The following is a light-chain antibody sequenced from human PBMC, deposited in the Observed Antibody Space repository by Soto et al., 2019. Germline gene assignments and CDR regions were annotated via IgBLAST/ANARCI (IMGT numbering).Light chain of an antibody. Sequence: EIALTQSPGTLSLSPGERATLSCRASQSILSRHLAWYQQKPGQAPRLVIFGASSRPGGIPDRFSGSGSGPDFTLTISRLEPEDFAVYSCQQYDKSPNTFGQGTKVEIK. CDR1: QSILSRH. J-gene: IGKJ2*01. CDR3: QQYDKSPNT. CDR2: GAS. V-gene: IGKV3-20*01.